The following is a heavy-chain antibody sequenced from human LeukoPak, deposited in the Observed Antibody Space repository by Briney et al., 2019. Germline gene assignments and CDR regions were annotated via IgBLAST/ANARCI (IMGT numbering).Heavy chain of an antibody. Sequence: PGTLCLTCTVSGVSITRSSSCWGWVRQPPGKDLEWSGSIYHAANTYSNPSLKSRVTISVDTSKNQFSMKLTSVTAADTAVYYCVRPRNYAFDICGQGTMVTVSS. CDR3: VRPRNYAFDI. V-gene: IGHV4-39*01. CDR2: IYHAANT. CDR1: GVSITRSSSC. J-gene: IGHJ3*02.